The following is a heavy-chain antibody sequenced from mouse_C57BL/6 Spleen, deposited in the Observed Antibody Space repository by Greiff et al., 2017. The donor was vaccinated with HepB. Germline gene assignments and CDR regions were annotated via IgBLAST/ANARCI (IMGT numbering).Heavy chain of an antibody. CDR1: GYTFTSYW. Sequence: VQLKQPGAELVKPGASVKLSCKASGYTFTSYWMQWVKQRPGQGVEWIGEIDPSDSYTNYNQKFKGKATLTVDTSSSTAYMQLSSLTSEDSAVYYCARSWSYWGQGTTLTVSS. V-gene: IGHV1-50*01. CDR3: ARSWSY. J-gene: IGHJ2*01. CDR2: IDPSDSYT.